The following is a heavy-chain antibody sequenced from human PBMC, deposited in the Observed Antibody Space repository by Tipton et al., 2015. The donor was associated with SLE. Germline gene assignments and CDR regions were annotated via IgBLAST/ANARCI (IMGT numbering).Heavy chain of an antibody. V-gene: IGHV3-33*01. CDR1: GFSFSSYA. Sequence: QLVQSGGGVVQSGRSLKISCATSGFSFSSYAMHWVRQAPGKGLEWVALMWYDGDNKYYADSVKGRFTISRDNSKNTLYLQMNSLRAEDTAVYYCASKDKGYCSGGSCYYLDYWGQGTLVTVSS. D-gene: IGHD2-15*01. J-gene: IGHJ4*02. CDR3: ASKDKGYCSGGSCYYLDY. CDR2: MWYDGDNK.